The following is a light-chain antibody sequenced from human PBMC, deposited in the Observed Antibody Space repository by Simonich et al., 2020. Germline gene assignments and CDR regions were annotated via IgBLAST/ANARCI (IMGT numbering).Light chain of an antibody. CDR2: WAS. Sequence: DIVMTQSPDSLAVSLGERATINCKSSQSVLYSSNNKNYLAWYQQKPGQPPKLLIYWASTRESRVPDRFSGGGSGTDFTLTISSLQAEDVAVYYCQQYYSTPWTFGQGTKVEIK. V-gene: IGKV4-1*01. CDR1: QSVLYSSNNKNY. J-gene: IGKJ1*01. CDR3: QQYYSTPWT.